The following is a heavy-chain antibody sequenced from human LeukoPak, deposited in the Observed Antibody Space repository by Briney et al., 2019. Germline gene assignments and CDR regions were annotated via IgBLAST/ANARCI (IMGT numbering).Heavy chain of an antibody. Sequence: SETLSLTCTVSGGSISSYYWSWIQQPPGKGLEWIGYIYYSGSTNYNPSLKSRVTISVDTSKNQFSLKLSSVTAADTAVYYCARLNHYDILTGYYSNWFDPWGQGTLVTVSS. CDR1: GGSISSYY. CDR3: ARLNHYDILTGYYSNWFDP. CDR2: IYYSGST. D-gene: IGHD3-9*01. V-gene: IGHV4-59*08. J-gene: IGHJ5*02.